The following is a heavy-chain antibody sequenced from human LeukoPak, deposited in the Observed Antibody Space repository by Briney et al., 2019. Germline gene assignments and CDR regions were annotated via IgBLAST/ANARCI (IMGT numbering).Heavy chain of an antibody. V-gene: IGHV1-69*04. CDR2: IIPILGIA. D-gene: IGHD1-26*01. CDR1: GGTFSSYA. J-gene: IGHJ4*02. Sequence: GASVKVSCKASGGTFSSYAISWVRQAPGQGLGWMGRIIPILGIANYAQKFQGRVTITADKSTSTAYMELGSLISEDTAVYYCARIFNSGSYSFDYWGQGTLVTVSS. CDR3: ARIFNSGSYSFDY.